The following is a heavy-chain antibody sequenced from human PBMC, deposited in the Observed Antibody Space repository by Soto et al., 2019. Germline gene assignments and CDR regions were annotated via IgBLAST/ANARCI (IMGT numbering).Heavy chain of an antibody. V-gene: IGHV3-53*01. J-gene: IGHJ4*02. CDR1: GFTVSSNY. Sequence: GGSLRLSCAASGFTVSSNYMSWVRQAPGKGLEWVSVIYSGGSTYYADSVKGRFTISRDNSKNTLYLQMNSLRAEDTAVYYCARWARDLLEWLLYFDYWGQGTLVTVSS. D-gene: IGHD3-3*01. CDR2: IYSGGST. CDR3: ARWARDLLEWLLYFDY.